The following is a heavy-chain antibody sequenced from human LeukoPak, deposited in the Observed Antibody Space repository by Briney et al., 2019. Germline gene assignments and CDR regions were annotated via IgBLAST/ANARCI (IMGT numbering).Heavy chain of an antibody. Sequence: KSGGSLRLSCAASGFTFSDYYMSWIRQAPGKGLEWVSYIISSSYTNYADSVKGRFTISRDNAKNSLYLQMNSLRAEDTAVYYCARRSTGNFNYWGQGTLVTVSS. CDR1: GFTFSDYY. CDR3: ARRSTGNFNY. CDR2: IISSSYT. J-gene: IGHJ4*02. V-gene: IGHV3-11*03.